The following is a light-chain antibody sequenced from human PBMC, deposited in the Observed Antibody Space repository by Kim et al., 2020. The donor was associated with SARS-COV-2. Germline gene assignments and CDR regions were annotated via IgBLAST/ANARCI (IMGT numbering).Light chain of an antibody. Sequence: DIQMTQSPSSLSASVGDRVTITCRASQGISNSLAWYQQKPGKVPKVLIYSASALQSGVPSRFSGSGSGTDFTLTISSLQPEDVATYYCQKYNAATWTFGQGTKVDIK. CDR3: QKYNAATWT. CDR2: SAS. CDR1: QGISNS. J-gene: IGKJ1*01. V-gene: IGKV1-27*01.